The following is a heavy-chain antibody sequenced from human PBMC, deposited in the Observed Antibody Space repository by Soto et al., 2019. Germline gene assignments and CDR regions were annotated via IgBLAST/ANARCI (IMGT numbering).Heavy chain of an antibody. CDR2: IYHSGST. CDR3: ARARDIVLVPAAVAY. Sequence: SETLSLTCAVSGGSISSGGYSWSWIRQPPGKGLEWIGYIYHSGSTYYNPSLKSRVTISVDRSKNQFSLKLSSVTAADTAVYYCARARDIVLVPAAVAYWGQGTLVTVSS. J-gene: IGHJ4*02. V-gene: IGHV4-30-2*01. D-gene: IGHD2-2*01. CDR1: GGSISSGGYS.